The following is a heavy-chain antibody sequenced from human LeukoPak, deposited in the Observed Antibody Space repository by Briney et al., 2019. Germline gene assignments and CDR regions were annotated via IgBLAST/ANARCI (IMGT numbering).Heavy chain of an antibody. D-gene: IGHD6-19*01. CDR1: GYSLTEVA. V-gene: IGHV1-24*01. CDR2: LDAEHGEA. J-gene: IGHJ4*02. Sequence: ASGKVSCKVSGYSLTEVAVHWVRQAPGKGLEWMGGLDAEHGEAIYAQKFKGRVTMTEDTSIDTAYLDLHSLIFDDTAVYFCTTPPSLSSGLFFDSWGQGTLVTVSS. CDR3: TTPPSLSSGLFFDS.